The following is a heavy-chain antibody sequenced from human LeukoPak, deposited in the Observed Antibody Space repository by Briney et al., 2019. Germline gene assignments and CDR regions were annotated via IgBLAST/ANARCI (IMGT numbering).Heavy chain of an antibody. CDR1: GFTFSSYS. Sequence: GGSLRLSCAASGFTFSSYSMNWVRQAPGKGLEWVSSISSSSTNIYYADSVKGRFTISRDNAKNSLYLQMNSLRAEDTAVHYCAKDIFRGWYLFDYWGQGTLVTVSS. D-gene: IGHD6-19*01. CDR2: ISSSSTNI. V-gene: IGHV3-21*01. J-gene: IGHJ4*02. CDR3: AKDIFRGWYLFDY.